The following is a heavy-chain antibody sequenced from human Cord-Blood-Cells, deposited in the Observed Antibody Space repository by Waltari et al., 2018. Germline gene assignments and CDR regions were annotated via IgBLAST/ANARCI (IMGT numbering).Heavy chain of an antibody. V-gene: IGHV4-34*01. CDR3: ARVKGVVVPAATYGSGPGAYYYYGMDV. D-gene: IGHD2-2*01. J-gene: IGHJ6*02. CDR1: GGSFSGYY. Sequence: QVQLQQWGAGLLKPSETLSLTCAVYGGSFSGYYWSWIRQPPGTGLEWCGATTAHSGSTNYNPSLKSRVTISVDTSKNQFSLKLSSVTAADTAVYYCARVKGVVVPAATYGSGPGAYYYYGMDVWGQGTTVTVSS. CDR2: TTAHSGST.